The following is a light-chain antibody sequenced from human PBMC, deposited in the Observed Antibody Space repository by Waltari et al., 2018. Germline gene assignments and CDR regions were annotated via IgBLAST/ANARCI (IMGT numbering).Light chain of an antibody. CDR3: QVWDGSSDHYV. V-gene: IGLV3-21*02. Sequence: SYVLTQPPSVSVAPGQTARITCGGNNIESKHVHWYQQKPGQAPVLVIYDDSDRPSVIPERFAGSNSGNVATLAICGLEAGDEADYYCQVWDGSSDHYVFGSGTKLTVL. CDR2: DDS. J-gene: IGLJ1*01. CDR1: NIESKH.